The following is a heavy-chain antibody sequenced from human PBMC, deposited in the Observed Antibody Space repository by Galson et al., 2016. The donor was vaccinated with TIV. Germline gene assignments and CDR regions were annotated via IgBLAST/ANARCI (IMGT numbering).Heavy chain of an antibody. CDR1: GASISNDGYY. V-gene: IGHV4-31*03. CDR2: IYNSGST. Sequence: TLSLTCTVSGASISNDGYYWTWIRQDSGKGLEWIGNIYNSGSTYYNPSLKSRVDISVDTSKNQFSLRLNSVTAADTAVYYCARWADSGSHYDYFQHWGRGTLVTVSS. D-gene: IGHD1-26*01. J-gene: IGHJ1*01. CDR3: ARWADSGSHYDYFQH.